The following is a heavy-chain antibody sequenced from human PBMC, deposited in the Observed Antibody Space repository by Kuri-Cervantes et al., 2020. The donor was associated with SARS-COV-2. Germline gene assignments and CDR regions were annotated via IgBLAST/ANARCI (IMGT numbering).Heavy chain of an antibody. V-gene: IGHV2-70*11. Sequence: GPTLVSPTPTLTTTCTFSGFSLSTSGMCVSWIRQPPGKALGMLERIDCDDDKYYSTSLKTRFTISKDTSKNQVVLTMTNMDPVNTATYYCARIRHSSSWYYYYYYMDVWGKGTTVTVSS. CDR3: ARIRHSSSWYYYYYYMDV. CDR2: IDCDDDK. CDR1: GFSLSTSGMC. D-gene: IGHD6-13*01. J-gene: IGHJ6*03.